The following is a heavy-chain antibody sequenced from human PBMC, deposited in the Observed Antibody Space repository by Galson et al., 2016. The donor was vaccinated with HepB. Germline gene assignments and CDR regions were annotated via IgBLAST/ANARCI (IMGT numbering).Heavy chain of an antibody. Sequence: SLRLSCAASGFTFSSYYMSWVRQAPGTGLEWVAEIKGDESAKQYVDSVKGRFTISRDNAKNSLYLQMKSLRDEDTAVYYCVRDAYGDKRGDYWGQGTLVTVSS. V-gene: IGHV3-7*01. J-gene: IGHJ4*02. CDR2: IKGDESAK. D-gene: IGHD4-17*01. CDR3: VRDAYGDKRGDY. CDR1: GFTFSSYY.